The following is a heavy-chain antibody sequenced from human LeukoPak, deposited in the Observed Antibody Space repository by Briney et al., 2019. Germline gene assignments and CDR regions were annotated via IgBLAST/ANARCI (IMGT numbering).Heavy chain of an antibody. CDR1: GGSISNYY. CDR3: TRGAGWLIDY. V-gene: IGHV4-59*01. D-gene: IGHD3-16*01. J-gene: IGHJ4*02. CDR2: IYYSGST. Sequence: SEILSLTCTVSGGSISNYYWSWIRQPPGKGLEWIGYIYYSGSTTYNPSLKSRVTISVDTSKNQFSLKLNSVTAADTAVYYCTRGAGWLIDYWGQGILVTVSS.